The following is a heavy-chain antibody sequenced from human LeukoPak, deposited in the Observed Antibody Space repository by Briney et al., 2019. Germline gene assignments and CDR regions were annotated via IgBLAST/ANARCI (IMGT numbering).Heavy chain of an antibody. D-gene: IGHD1-1*01. Sequence: SGGSLRLSCAASGFTFSNAWMSWVCQAPGKGLEWVGRIKSKTDGGTTDYAAPVKGRFTISRDDSKNTLYLQMNSLKTEDTAVYYCTTDGAYNWNDVAWFDPWGQGTLVTVSS. V-gene: IGHV3-15*01. CDR1: GFTFSNAW. CDR3: TTDGAYNWNDVAWFDP. CDR2: IKSKTDGGTT. J-gene: IGHJ5*02.